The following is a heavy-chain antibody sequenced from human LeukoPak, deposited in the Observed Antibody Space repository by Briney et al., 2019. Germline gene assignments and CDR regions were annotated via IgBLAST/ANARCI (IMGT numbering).Heavy chain of an antibody. V-gene: IGHV1-8*01. CDR2: MNSDRRNT. J-gene: IGHJ4*02. CDR1: GYTFTRYD. D-gene: IGHD4-17*01. CDR3: ARGSKRCGDPTSKVLGY. Sequence: GASVKVSCKASGYTFTRYDVHWVRQATGQGLEWMGWMNSDRRNTGYAQKFQGRDTMTRNSSISTAYMELSSLRSEDTAVYYCARGSKRCGDPTSKVLGYWGQGSLVTVCS.